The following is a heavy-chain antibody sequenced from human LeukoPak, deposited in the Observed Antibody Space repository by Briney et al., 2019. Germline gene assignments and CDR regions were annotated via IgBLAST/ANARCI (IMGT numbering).Heavy chain of an antibody. Sequence: GGSLRLSCAASGFTFSNCAMNWVRQAPGKGLEWVSAISDSASSTYYADSVKGRFTISRDNAKNTLYLQMNSLRAEDTAVYYCAKDSYSNSYYYYYYGMDVWGQGTTVTVSS. V-gene: IGHV3-23*01. CDR3: AKDSYSNSYYYYYYGMDV. D-gene: IGHD4-11*01. CDR1: GFTFSNCA. CDR2: ISDSASST. J-gene: IGHJ6*02.